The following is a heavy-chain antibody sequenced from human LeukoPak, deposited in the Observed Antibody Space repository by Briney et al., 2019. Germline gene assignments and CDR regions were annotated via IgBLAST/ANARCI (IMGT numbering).Heavy chain of an antibody. Sequence: PGGSLRLSCAASGFTFSSYAMSWVRQAPGKGLEWVSAISGSGGSTYYADSVKGRFTISRDNSKNTLYLQTNSLRAEDTAVYYCAKDREMYSSGWPGYFDYWGQGTLVTVSS. CDR2: ISGSGGST. CDR3: AKDREMYSSGWPGYFDY. D-gene: IGHD6-19*01. J-gene: IGHJ4*02. V-gene: IGHV3-23*01. CDR1: GFTFSSYA.